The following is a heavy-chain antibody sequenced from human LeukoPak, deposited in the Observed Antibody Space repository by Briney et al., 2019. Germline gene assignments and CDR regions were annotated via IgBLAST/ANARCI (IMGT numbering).Heavy chain of an antibody. V-gene: IGHV3-21*01. CDR3: AKDLTPIAVADNFDY. J-gene: IGHJ4*02. CDR2: ISSSSSYI. D-gene: IGHD6-19*01. CDR1: GFTFSSYS. Sequence: GGSLRLSCAASGFTFSSYSMNWVRQAPGKGLEWVSSISSSSSYISYADSVKGRFTISRDNAKNSLYLQMNSLRAEDTAVYYCAKDLTPIAVADNFDYWGQGTLVTVSS.